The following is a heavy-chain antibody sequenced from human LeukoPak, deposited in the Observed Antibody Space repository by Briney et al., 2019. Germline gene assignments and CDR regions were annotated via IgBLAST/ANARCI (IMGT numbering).Heavy chain of an antibody. Sequence: SETLTLTCTVSGGTISSYYWSWIRQPPGKGLEWTGNIYYTGSSSYNSSLKSRVTISVDTSKNQFSLQLSSVTAADTAVYYCARENYCTNGVCWAFDPWGQGTLVTVSS. CDR3: ARENYCTNGVCWAFDP. J-gene: IGHJ5*02. CDR1: GGTISSYY. V-gene: IGHV4-59*12. D-gene: IGHD2-8*01. CDR2: IYYTGSS.